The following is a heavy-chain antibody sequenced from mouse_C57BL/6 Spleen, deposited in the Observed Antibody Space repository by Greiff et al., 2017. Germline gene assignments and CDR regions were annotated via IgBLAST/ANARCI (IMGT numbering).Heavy chain of an antibody. Sequence: VQLQQSGPELVKPGASVKISCKASGYTFTDYYMNWVKQSHGKSLEWIGDINPNNGGTSYNQKFKGKATLTVDKSYSTAYMELRGLTSEDSAVYYCARRAYYGRGYFDYWGQGTTLTVSS. V-gene: IGHV1-26*01. J-gene: IGHJ2*01. CDR2: INPNNGGT. D-gene: IGHD1-1*01. CDR1: GYTFTDYY. CDR3: ARRAYYGRGYFDY.